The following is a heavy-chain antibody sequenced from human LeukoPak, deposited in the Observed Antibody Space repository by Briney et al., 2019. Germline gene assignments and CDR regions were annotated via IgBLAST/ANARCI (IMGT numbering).Heavy chain of an antibody. CDR2: INPSGGST. V-gene: IGHV1-46*01. CDR1: GYTFTSYY. Sequence: ASVEVSCKASGYTFTSYYMHWVRQAPGQGLEWMGIINPSGGSTSYAQKFQGRVTMTRDTSTSTVYMELSSLRSEDTAVYYCARDRSLRWGHYYGMDVWGQGTTVTVSS. J-gene: IGHJ6*02. D-gene: IGHD1-26*01. CDR3: ARDRSLRWGHYYGMDV.